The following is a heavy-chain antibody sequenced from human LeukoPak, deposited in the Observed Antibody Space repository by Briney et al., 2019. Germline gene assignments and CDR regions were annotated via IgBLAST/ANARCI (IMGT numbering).Heavy chain of an antibody. D-gene: IGHD3-10*01. CDR2: VYYSGST. V-gene: IGHV4-59*01. J-gene: IGHJ4*02. CDR1: GGSISSYY. Sequence: SETLSLTCTVSGGSISSYYWTWIRQLPGKRLQWIGYVYYSGSTNYNPSLKSRVTISVDASKNQFSLKLSSVTAADTAVYYCARDRGYYGSGSYYHFDYWGQGTLVTVSS. CDR3: ARDRGYYGSGSYYHFDY.